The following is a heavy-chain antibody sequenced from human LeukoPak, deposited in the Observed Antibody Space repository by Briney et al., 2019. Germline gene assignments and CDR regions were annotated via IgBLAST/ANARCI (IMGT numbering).Heavy chain of an antibody. CDR1: GGSFSGYY. CDR2: INHSGST. D-gene: IGHD3-10*01. CDR3: ARGYFLPRKLLWFGELLSAPAYYFDY. Sequence: SETLSLTCAVYGGSFSGYYWSWIRQPPGKGLEWIGEINHSGSTNHNPSLKSRVTISVDTSKNQFSLKLSSVTAADTAVYYCARGYFLPRKLLWFGELLSAPAYYFDYWGQGTLVTVSS. J-gene: IGHJ4*02. V-gene: IGHV4-34*01.